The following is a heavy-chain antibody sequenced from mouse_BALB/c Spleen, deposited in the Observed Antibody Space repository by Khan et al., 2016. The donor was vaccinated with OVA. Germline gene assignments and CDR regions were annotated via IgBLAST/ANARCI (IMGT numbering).Heavy chain of an antibody. CDR2: ISYSGNT. Sequence: EVQLVESGPGLVKPSQSLSLTCTVTGYSITSEYTWNWIRQFPGNKLEWMGLISYSGNTRYNPSLKSRISITRDTSKNQFFLQLNSVPSEDPATYYCARKDYYDYDPFPYGGQGTLVTVSA. V-gene: IGHV3-2*02. CDR3: ARKDYYDYDPFPY. J-gene: IGHJ3*01. D-gene: IGHD2-4*01. CDR1: GYSITSEYT.